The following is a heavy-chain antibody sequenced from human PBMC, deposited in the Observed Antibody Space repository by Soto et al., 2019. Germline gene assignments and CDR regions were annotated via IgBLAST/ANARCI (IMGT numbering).Heavy chain of an antibody. D-gene: IGHD3-10*01. CDR2: IDKVGTDS. J-gene: IGHJ6*03. CDR1: EFTFSGRS. V-gene: IGHV3-74*01. CDR3: ARLLFGPHL. Sequence: EVQLVESGGGLVQPGGSLRLSCAASEFTFSGRSVHWVRQAPGKGMVWVSGIDKVGTDSTYADSVKGRFTSSRDNAKNTVYLHMNSLRVEDSAVYYSARLLFGPHLWGKGTTVTVSS.